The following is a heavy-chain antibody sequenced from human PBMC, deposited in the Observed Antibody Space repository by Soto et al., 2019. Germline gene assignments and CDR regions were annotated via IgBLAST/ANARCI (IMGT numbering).Heavy chain of an antibody. V-gene: IGHV1-2*04. J-gene: IGHJ6*02. CDR3: ARGGYEGVWLDYSDYPDV. Sequence: QVQLVQSGAEVKKPGASVKVSCKASGYTFTGYYMHWVRQAPGQGLEWMGWINPNSGSTNYAQKFQGWVTMTRVTSISTTSMELGRLRSDDTAVEYWARGGYEGVWLDYSDYPDVWGQGTPVTVSS. D-gene: IGHD5-12*01. CDR1: GYTFTGYY. CDR2: INPNSGST.